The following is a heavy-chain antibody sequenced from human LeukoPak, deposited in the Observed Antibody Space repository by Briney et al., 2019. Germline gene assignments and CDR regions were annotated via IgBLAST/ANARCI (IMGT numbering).Heavy chain of an antibody. CDR1: GFTFSSYT. CDR2: ISSNGGST. V-gene: IGHV3-64D*09. D-gene: IGHD3-22*01. Sequence: GGSLRLSCSAPGFTFSSYTMHWVRQAPGKGLEYVSAISSNGGSTYYADSVKGRFTISRDNSKNTLYLQMSSLRAEDTAVYYCVKADYYDTSNYYYRYFQYWGQGTLVTVSS. J-gene: IGHJ1*01. CDR3: VKADYYDTSNYYYRYFQY.